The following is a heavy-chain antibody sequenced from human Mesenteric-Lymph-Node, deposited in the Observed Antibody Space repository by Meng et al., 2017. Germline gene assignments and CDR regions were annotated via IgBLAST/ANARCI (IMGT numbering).Heavy chain of an antibody. D-gene: IGHD6-19*01. Sequence: SETLSLTCNVSGASISSGNHYWSWIRQPAGRGLEWIGRIHSSGTSDYNPSLKSRVTISQDTSTNRLSLEVRSATAADTAVYYCARSMYSSGWLLFDSWGQGTLVTVSS. CDR2: IHSSGTS. CDR1: GASISSGNHY. CDR3: ARSMYSSGWLLFDS. V-gene: IGHV4-61*02. J-gene: IGHJ4*02.